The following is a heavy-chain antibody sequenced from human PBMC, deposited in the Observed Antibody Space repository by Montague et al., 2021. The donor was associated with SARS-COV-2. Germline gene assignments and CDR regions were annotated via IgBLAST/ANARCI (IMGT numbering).Heavy chain of an antibody. J-gene: IGHJ5*02. CDR3: ARHGCSSGRHRCGFDP. Sequence: SETLSPTCTVSGGAMSSYYWSWIRQPPGKGLEWIGYIYYSGSNXXXPSXXXRVTISVDTSKNQFSLKLSSVTAADTAAYYCARHGCSSGRHRCGFDPWGQGTLVTVSS. CDR1: GGAMSSYY. V-gene: IGHV4-59*08. CDR2: IYYSGSN. D-gene: IGHD6-19*01.